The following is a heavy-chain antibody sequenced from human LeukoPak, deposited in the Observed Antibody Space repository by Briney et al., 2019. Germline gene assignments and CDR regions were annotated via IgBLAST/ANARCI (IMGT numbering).Heavy chain of an antibody. D-gene: IGHD6-6*01. CDR1: GFTFDDYA. V-gene: IGHV3-30*04. Sequence: PGGSLRLSCAASGFTFDDYAMHWVRQAPGKGLEWVAVISYDGSNKYYADSVKGRFTISRDNSKNTLYLQMNSLRAEDTAVCYCARDALNFEYSSLDYYYMDVWGKGTTVTVSS. J-gene: IGHJ6*03. CDR3: ARDALNFEYSSLDYYYMDV. CDR2: ISYDGSNK.